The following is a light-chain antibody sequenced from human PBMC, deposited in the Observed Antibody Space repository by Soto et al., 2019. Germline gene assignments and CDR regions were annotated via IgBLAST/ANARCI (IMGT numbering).Light chain of an antibody. CDR1: SSDIGRYNY. CDR3: TSYTTTNAVI. Sequence: QSVLSQPASVSGSPGQSITISCTGTSSDIGRYNYVSWYQQHPGMAPQLLIYEVSDRPSGVSNRFSGSKSGNTASLTISGLQAEDEADYFCTSYTTTNAVIFGGGTKLTVL. J-gene: IGLJ2*01. V-gene: IGLV2-14*01. CDR2: EVS.